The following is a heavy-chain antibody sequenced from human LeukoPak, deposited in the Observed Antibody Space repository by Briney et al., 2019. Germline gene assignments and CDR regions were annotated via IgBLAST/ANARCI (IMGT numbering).Heavy chain of an antibody. CDR3: ATSEGKWELSTFDY. V-gene: IGHV1-24*01. CDR1: GYTFTSYD. Sequence: ASVKVSCKASGYTFTSYDINWVRQATGQGLEWMGGFDPEDGETIYAQKFQGRVTMTEDTSTDTAYMELSSLRSEDTAVYYCATSEGKWELSTFDYWGQGTLVTVSS. J-gene: IGHJ4*02. D-gene: IGHD1-26*01. CDR2: FDPEDGET.